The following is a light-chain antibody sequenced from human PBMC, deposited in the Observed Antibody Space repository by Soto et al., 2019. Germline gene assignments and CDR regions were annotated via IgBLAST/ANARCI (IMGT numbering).Light chain of an antibody. CDR1: QSVSGSN. CDR3: QQYDRSPWT. J-gene: IGKJ1*01. Sequence: EIVMTQSPATLSVSPGERATLSCRASQSVSGSNLAWYQQKPGQAPRLVIFGASTRAPGTPDRFSGSGSGTDFTVTISRLEPEDFAVYYCQQYDRSPWTFGQGTKVDNK. CDR2: GAS. V-gene: IGKV3-20*01.